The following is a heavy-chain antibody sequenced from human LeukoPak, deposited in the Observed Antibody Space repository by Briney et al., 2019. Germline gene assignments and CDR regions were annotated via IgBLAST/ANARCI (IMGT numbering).Heavy chain of an antibody. D-gene: IGHD1-26*01. CDR1: GDNFTSYW. CDR2: IYRANSDT. J-gene: IGHJ6*03. CDR3: ASHSRSPPQKHYYYYMDV. V-gene: IGHV5-51*01. Sequence: GESLKISCKGSGDNFTSYWIGWVRQMPGKGLEWMGIIYRANSDTRYNPSFQGQVTISADKSINTAYLQWRSLKASDSAMYYCASHSRSPPQKHYYYYMDVWGKGTTVTVSS.